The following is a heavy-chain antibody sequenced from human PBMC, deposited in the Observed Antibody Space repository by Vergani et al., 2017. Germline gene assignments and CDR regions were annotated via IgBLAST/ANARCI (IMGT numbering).Heavy chain of an antibody. V-gene: IGHV3-49*04. Sequence: EVQLVESGGGLVQPGRSLRLSCTASGFTFGDYAMSWVRQAPGKGLEWVGFIRSKAYGGTTEYAASVKGRFTISRDDSKSIAYLQMNSLKTEDTAVYYCTRGRGRDYWGQGTLVTVSS. CDR3: TRGRGRDY. CDR2: IRSKAYGGTT. J-gene: IGHJ4*02. CDR1: GFTFGDYA.